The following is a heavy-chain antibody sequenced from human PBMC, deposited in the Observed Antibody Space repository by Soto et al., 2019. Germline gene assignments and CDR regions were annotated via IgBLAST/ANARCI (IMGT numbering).Heavy chain of an antibody. CDR2: IYYSGST. V-gene: IGHV4-31*11. Sequence: PSETLSLTCAVSGGSISSGGYSWSWIRQPPGKGLEWIGYIYYSGSTYYNPSLKSRVTISVDTSKNQFSLKLSSVTAADTAVYYCARGWGSWGGMDVWGQGTTVTVSS. D-gene: IGHD2-21*01. CDR1: GGSISSGGYS. CDR3: ARGWGSWGGMDV. J-gene: IGHJ6*02.